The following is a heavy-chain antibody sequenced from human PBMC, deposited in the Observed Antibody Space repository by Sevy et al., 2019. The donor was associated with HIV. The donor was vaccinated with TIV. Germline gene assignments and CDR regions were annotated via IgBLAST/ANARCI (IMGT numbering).Heavy chain of an antibody. J-gene: IGHJ4*02. CDR2: ISGSGGST. D-gene: IGHD6-13*01. CDR1: GFIFSTYT. Sequence: GGSLRLSCAASGFIFSTYTMTWVRQAPGKGLEWVSGISGSGGSTYYADSVKGRFTISRDNSKNTLYLQMNSLRAEDTAVYYCAKDRSWYRAYWGQGTLVTVSS. CDR3: AKDRSWYRAY. V-gene: IGHV3-23*01.